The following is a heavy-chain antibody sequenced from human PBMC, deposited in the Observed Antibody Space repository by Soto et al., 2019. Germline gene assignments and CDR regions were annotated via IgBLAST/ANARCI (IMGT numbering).Heavy chain of an antibody. CDR2: IIPILGIA. CDR1: GGTFSSYT. Sequence: QVQLVQSGAEVKKPGSSVKVSCKASGGTFSSYTISWVRQAPGQGLEWMGRIIPILGIANYAQKFQGRVTITADKSTSTAYMELSSLRSEDTAVYYCARRTVTTKYFQHWGQGTLVTVSS. CDR3: ARRTVTTKYFQH. D-gene: IGHD4-17*01. J-gene: IGHJ1*01. V-gene: IGHV1-69*02.